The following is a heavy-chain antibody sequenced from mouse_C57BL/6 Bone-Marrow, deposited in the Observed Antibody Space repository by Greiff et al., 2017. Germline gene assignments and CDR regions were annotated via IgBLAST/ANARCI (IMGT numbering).Heavy chain of an antibody. V-gene: IGHV1-55*01. CDR2: IYPGSGST. J-gene: IGHJ2*01. Sequence: QVQLQQSGAELVKPGASVKMSCKASGYTFTSYWITWVKQRPGQGLEWIGDIYPGSGSTNYNEKFKSKATLTVDTSSSTAYMQLSSLTSEDSAVYYCALTTVVAPYVDYWGQGTTLTVSS. CDR1: GYTFTSYW. CDR3: ALTTVVAPYVDY. D-gene: IGHD1-1*01.